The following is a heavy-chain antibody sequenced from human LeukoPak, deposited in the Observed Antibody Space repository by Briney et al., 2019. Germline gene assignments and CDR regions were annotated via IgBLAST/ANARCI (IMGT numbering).Heavy chain of an antibody. V-gene: IGHV3-23*01. CDR3: ARGNIGSCYSVSDY. CDR1: GFIFGNYA. J-gene: IGHJ4*02. CDR2: ISGSVGST. D-gene: IGHD2-15*01. Sequence: PGGSLRLSCAGSGFIFGNYAMSWVRQAPGKGLEWVSVISGSVGSTYYADSVKGRFTISRDNSKNTLFLQMNSLRGEDTAIYYCARGNIGSCYSVSDYWGQGTLVTVSS.